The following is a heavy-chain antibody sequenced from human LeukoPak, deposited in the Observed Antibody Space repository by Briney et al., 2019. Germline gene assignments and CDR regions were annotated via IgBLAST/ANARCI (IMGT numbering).Heavy chain of an antibody. CDR2: ISSNGGTT. CDR1: GFTFSIYA. J-gene: IGHJ4*02. Sequence: GGSLRLSCSASGFTFSIYAMHWVRQAPGKGLEYVSAISSNGGTTYYADSVKGRFTISRGNFKNTLYLQMSSLRAEDTAVYYCARDFPVVIAFDYWGQGTLVTVSS. D-gene: IGHD2-21*01. V-gene: IGHV3-64D*09. CDR3: ARDFPVVIAFDY.